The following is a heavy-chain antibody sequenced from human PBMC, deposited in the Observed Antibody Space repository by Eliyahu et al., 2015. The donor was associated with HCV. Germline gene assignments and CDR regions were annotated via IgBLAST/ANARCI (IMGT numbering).Heavy chain of an antibody. D-gene: IGHD6-19*01. Sequence: QVQLQESGPGLVRSSETLSLTCTVSGGXITTYYWSWXRQPPGKGLEWXGXIHYSGXTNYNPSLKXRVTISIDTSNNQFSLKLTSVTAADTAMYYCASGGGGIAVTGTGGWFDPWGQGTLVTVSS. CDR2: IHYSGXT. CDR1: GGXITTYY. J-gene: IGHJ5*02. V-gene: IGHV4-59*01. CDR3: ASGGGGIAVTGTGGWFDP.